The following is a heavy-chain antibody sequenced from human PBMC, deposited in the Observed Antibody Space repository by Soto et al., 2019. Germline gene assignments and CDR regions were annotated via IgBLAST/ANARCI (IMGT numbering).Heavy chain of an antibody. Sequence: EVQVVESGGTLVKPGGSLRLAGEGPGYIFSAYGMNWVRQAPGKGLEWVSNIGSDGTITTYAESVRGRFTVSRDNAKNSVYLQMNNLRHEDTAVYYCARDLRTNWGQGTLVSVSS. CDR2: IGSDGTIT. J-gene: IGHJ4*02. CDR3: ARDLRTN. V-gene: IGHV3-48*02. CDR1: GYIFSAYG.